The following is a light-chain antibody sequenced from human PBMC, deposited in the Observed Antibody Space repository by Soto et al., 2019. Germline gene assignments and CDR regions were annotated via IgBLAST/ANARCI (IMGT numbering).Light chain of an antibody. CDR2: GAF. Sequence: EIVLTHSPGILSLSPGERATLSCRASQSVSSSYLAWYQQKPGQAPRLLIYGAFTRATGIPARFSGSGSGTELTLTISSLQSEDCEVYHCQQYNKWPRTFGQGTKVDIK. CDR3: QQYNKWPRT. V-gene: IGKV3-15*01. J-gene: IGKJ1*01. CDR1: QSVSSSY.